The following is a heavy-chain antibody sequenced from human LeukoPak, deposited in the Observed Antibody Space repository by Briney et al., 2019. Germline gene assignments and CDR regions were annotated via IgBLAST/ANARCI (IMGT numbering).Heavy chain of an antibody. D-gene: IGHD3-16*02. CDR1: GGSFSGYY. CDR3: ARPYDYVWGSYRYFDY. V-gene: IGHV4-34*01. J-gene: IGHJ4*02. CDR2: INHSGST. Sequence: SETLSLTCAVYGGSFSGYYWSWIRQPPGKGLEWIGEINHSGSTNYNPSLESRVTISVDTSKNQFSLKLSSVTAADTAVYYCARPYDYVWGSYRYFDYWGQGTLVTVSS.